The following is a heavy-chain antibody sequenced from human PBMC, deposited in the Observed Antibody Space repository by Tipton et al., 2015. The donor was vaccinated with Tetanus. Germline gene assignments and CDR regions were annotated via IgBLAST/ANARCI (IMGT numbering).Heavy chain of an antibody. CDR2: ILFDNPHT. V-gene: IGHV3-9*01. CDR1: GLPFDDYG. CDR3: TKDLVPGGADV. J-gene: IGHJ6*02. Sequence: SLRLSCVGSGLPFDDYGVHWVRQVPGRGLEWVAGILFDNPHTDYAGSVRGRFTISGDNAKNSVFLQMNSLKIEDTALYYCTKDLVPGGADVWGQGTTVTVSS. D-gene: IGHD3-10*01.